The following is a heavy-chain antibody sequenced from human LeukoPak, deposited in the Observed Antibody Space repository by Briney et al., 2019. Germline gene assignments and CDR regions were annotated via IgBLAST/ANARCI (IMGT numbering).Heavy chain of an antibody. D-gene: IGHD3-10*01. J-gene: IGHJ4*02. CDR3: ARGDRGDYYGSGSYSFDY. CDR2: IYHTGST. V-gene: IGHV4-31*03. Sequence: SETLSLTRTVSGGSISSGGYYWSWIRQPPGKGLEWIGYIYHTGSTYYNPSLKSRVTISVITATSQISLKLNSVTAADTAVFYCARGDRGDYYGSGSYSFDYWGQGTLVTVSS. CDR1: GGSISSGGYY.